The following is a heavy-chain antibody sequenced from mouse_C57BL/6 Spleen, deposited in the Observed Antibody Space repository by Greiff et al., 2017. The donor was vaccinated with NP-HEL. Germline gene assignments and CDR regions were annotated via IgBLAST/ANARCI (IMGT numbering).Heavy chain of an antibody. D-gene: IGHD2-3*01. CDR2: ISDGGSYT. Sequence: EVNLVESGGGLVKPGGSLKLSCAASGFTFSSYAMSWVRQTPEKRLEWVATISDGGSYTYYPDNVKGRFTISRDNAKNNLYLQMSHLKSEDTAMYYCARRYDGYYLYAMDYWGQGTSVTVSS. CDR3: ARRYDGYYLYAMDY. V-gene: IGHV5-4*03. CDR1: GFTFSSYA. J-gene: IGHJ4*01.